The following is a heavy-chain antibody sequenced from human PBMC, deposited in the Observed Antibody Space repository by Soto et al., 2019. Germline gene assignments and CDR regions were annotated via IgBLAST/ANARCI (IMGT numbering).Heavy chain of an antibody. CDR2: ICADNGDT. CDR3: ARDWKGAEGFDP. J-gene: IGHJ5*02. V-gene: IGHV1-18*01. CDR1: GYTFSTYG. D-gene: IGHD1-1*01. Sequence: QVQLVQSGAEVKKPGASVKVSCKASGYTFSTYGFSWVRQAPGQGLEWMGWICADNGDTNYAQNFQGRVTMTTDTSTTTSYMELRILTSDDTAVYFCARDWKGAEGFDPWGQGTLVTVSS.